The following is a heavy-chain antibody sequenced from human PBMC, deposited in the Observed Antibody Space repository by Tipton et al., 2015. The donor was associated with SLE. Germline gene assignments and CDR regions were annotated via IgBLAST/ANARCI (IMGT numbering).Heavy chain of an antibody. D-gene: IGHD3-16*01. CDR2: INHSGST. CDR1: GGSFSGYS. CDR3: ARAIGANYFNF. Sequence: TLSLTCAVYGGSFSGYSWSWIRQPPGKGLEWIGEINHSGSTNYNPSLKSRVTISVDTSKIQFSLRLTSVTAADTAVYYCARAIGANYFNFWGQGILVTVSS. V-gene: IGHV4-34*01. J-gene: IGHJ4*02.